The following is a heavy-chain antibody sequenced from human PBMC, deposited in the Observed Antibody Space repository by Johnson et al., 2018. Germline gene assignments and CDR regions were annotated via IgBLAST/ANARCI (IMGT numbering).Heavy chain of an antibody. CDR2: IIPIFGTA. V-gene: IGHV1-69*01. CDR3: RANRGYDYGSFDY. J-gene: IGHJ4*02. Sequence: VQLLESGAEVKKPGSSVKVSCKASGGTFSSYAISWVRQAPGQGLEWMGGIIPIFGTANYAQNFQGRVTMTADESSSTSYMELSNLRSEDTAIYYCRANRGYDYGSFDYWGQATLVTVSS. CDR1: GGTFSSYA. D-gene: IGHD3-10*01.